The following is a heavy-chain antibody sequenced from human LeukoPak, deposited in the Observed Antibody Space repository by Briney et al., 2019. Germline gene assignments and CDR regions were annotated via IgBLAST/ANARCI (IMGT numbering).Heavy chain of an antibody. V-gene: IGHV1-46*01. CDR3: ARVTSSWYEGYFDY. CDR2: ISPSGGST. Sequence: ASVKVSCKAFGYTFTSNYMHWVRQAPGQGPEWMGVISPSGGSTTYAQKFQGRVTITADKSTSTAYMELSSLRSEDTAVYYCARVTSSWYEGYFDYWGQGTLVTVSS. CDR1: GYTFTSNY. D-gene: IGHD6-13*01. J-gene: IGHJ4*02.